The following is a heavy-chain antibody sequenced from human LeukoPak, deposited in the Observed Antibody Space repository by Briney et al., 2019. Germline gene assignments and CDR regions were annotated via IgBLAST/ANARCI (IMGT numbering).Heavy chain of an antibody. V-gene: IGHV3-30*18. J-gene: IGHJ4*02. Sequence: GGSLRLSCAASGFIFSNYGMHWVRQAPGKGLEWAAVTSYDGSKKYHADSVKGRFTISRDNSKNTLFLQMNSLRAEDTAVYYCAKDSKYYYDSRGYSYFDYWGQGALVTVSS. CDR1: GFIFSNYG. CDR2: TSYDGSKK. CDR3: AKDSKYYYDSRGYSYFDY. D-gene: IGHD3-22*01.